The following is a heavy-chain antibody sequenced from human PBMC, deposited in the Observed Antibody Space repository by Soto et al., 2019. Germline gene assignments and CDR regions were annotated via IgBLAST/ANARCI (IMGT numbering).Heavy chain of an antibody. V-gene: IGHV1-2*02. D-gene: IGHD3-22*01. CDR2: INPNSGGT. Sequence: QVQLMQSGAEVKKPGASVAVSCKASGYTFTGYYIHWVRQAPGQGLEWMGWINPNSGGTDYTQKFQGRVTMTRDTSISTAYMELSRLRSDDTAVYYRARRDDSSGPYYYGLDVWGQGTTVTVSS. CDR1: GYTFTGYY. J-gene: IGHJ6*01. CDR3: ARRDDSSGPYYYGLDV.